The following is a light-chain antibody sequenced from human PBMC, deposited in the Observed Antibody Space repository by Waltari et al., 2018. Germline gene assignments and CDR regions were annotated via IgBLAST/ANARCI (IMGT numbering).Light chain of an antibody. CDR2: AAS. V-gene: IGKV3-20*01. Sequence: EVVLTQSPGTLSLSPGERATLSCRASHGISSSYLAWYQHKPGQAPRLLISAASSRAPGIPDRFSGSGSGTDFTLTISRLEPEDFAVYYCQQYGNSPPFSLGPGTKVDIK. CDR1: HGISSSY. J-gene: IGKJ3*01. CDR3: QQYGNSPPFS.